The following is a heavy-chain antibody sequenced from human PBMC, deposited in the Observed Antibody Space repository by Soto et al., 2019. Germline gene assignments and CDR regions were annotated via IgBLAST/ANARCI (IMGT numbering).Heavy chain of an antibody. CDR3: AKDLGSHSGTQGFDY. V-gene: IGHV3-23*01. J-gene: IGHJ4*02. CDR2: ISGSGGST. Sequence: GGSLRLSCAASGFTFSSYAMSWVRQAPGKGLEWVSAISGSGGSTYYADSVKGRFTISRDNSKNTLYLQMNSLRAEDTAVYYCAKDLGSHSGTQGFDYWGQGTLVTVSS. D-gene: IGHD1-26*01. CDR1: GFTFSSYA.